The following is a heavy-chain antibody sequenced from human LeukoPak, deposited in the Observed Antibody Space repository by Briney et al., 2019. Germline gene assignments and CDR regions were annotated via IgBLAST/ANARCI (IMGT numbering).Heavy chain of an antibody. CDR1: GFTFSTYE. CDR2: ISSSGSVT. J-gene: IGHJ1*01. Sequence: GGSLRLSCAASGFTFSTYEMIWVRQAPGKGLEWVSYISSSGSVTYYADSVRGRFSIYRDNANNSLYLQMNSLRAEDTAVYYCADYADSVRGQGTLVTVSS. V-gene: IGHV3-48*03. CDR3: ADYADSV. D-gene: IGHD4-17*01.